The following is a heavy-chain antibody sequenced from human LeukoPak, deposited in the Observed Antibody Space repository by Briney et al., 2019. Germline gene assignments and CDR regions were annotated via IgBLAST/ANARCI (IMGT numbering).Heavy chain of an antibody. CDR3: ARGTGIAVASKCHFDY. J-gene: IGHJ4*02. CDR1: GGSFSGYY. D-gene: IGHD6-19*01. Sequence: PSETLSLTCAVYGGSFSGYYWSWIRQPPGKGLEWIGEINHSGSTNYNPSLKSRVTISVDTSKNQFSLKLSSVTAADTAVYYCARGTGIAVASKCHFDYWGQGTLVTVSS. CDR2: INHSGST. V-gene: IGHV4-34*01.